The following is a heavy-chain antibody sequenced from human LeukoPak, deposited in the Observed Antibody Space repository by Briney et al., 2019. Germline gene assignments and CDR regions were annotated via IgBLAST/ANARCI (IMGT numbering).Heavy chain of an antibody. CDR1: GFTLSSNA. CDR3: AKEPGGATIDFFDY. D-gene: IGHD5-12*01. Sequence: GGSLRLSCAASGFTLSSNALSWVRQAPGKGWEWVPAISGSGGSTYYADSVKGRFTISRDNSKNTLYLQMNSLRAEDTAVYYCAKEPGGATIDFFDYWGQGTLVTVSS. V-gene: IGHV3-23*01. J-gene: IGHJ4*02. CDR2: ISGSGGST.